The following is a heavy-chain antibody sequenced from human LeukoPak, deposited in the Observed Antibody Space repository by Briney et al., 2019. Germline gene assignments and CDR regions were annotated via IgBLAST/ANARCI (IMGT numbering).Heavy chain of an antibody. V-gene: IGHV3-33*08. CDR3: ARDVAAAGTGLDY. Sequence: GGSLRLSCAASGFSFNNAWMNWVRQAPGKGLEWVAVIWYDGSNKYYADSVKGRFTISRDNSKNTLYLQMNSLRAEDTAVYYCARDVAAAGTGLDYWGQGTLVTVSS. CDR2: IWYDGSNK. CDR1: GFSFNNAW. D-gene: IGHD6-13*01. J-gene: IGHJ4*02.